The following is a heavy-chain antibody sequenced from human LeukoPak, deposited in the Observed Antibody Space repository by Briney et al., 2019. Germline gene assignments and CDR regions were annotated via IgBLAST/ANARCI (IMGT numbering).Heavy chain of an antibody. Sequence: GGSLRLSCAASGFTFSSYWMSWVRQAPGKGLEGVAIIKQDGSEKYYVDSVKGRFTISRDNAKNSLYLQMNSLRGEDTAVYYCALRRNFCFDYWGQGTLVTVSS. D-gene: IGHD3-3*01. CDR3: ALRRNFCFDY. CDR1: GFTFSSYW. CDR2: IKQDGSEK. V-gene: IGHV3-7*01. J-gene: IGHJ4*02.